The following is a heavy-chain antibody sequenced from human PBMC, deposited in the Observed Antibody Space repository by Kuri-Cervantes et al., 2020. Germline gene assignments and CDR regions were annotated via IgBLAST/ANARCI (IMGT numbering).Heavy chain of an antibody. CDR1: GFTFSSYG. CDR3: ARDGGCSSANCSRNLGFDP. J-gene: IGHJ5*02. V-gene: IGHV3-30*03. CDR2: ISYDGSNK. Sequence: GESLKISCAASGFTFSSYGMHWVRQAPGKGLEWVAVISYDGSNKYYADSVKGRFTISRDNAKNSLFLQMNSLRAEDSAVYYCARDGGCSSANCSRNLGFDPWGQGTLVTVSS. D-gene: IGHD2-2*01.